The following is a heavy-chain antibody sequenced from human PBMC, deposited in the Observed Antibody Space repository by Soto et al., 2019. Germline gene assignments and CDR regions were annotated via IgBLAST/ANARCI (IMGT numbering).Heavy chain of an antibody. V-gene: IGHV1-69*13. CDR3: ARDFRPMITFGGVIRDY. CDR1: GGTFSSYA. Sequence: ASVKVSCKASGGTFSSYAISWVRQAPGQGLEWMGGITPIFGTANYAQKFQGRVTITADESTSTAYMELSSLRSDDTAVYYCARDFRPMITFGGVIRDYWGQGTLVTVSS. CDR2: ITPIFGTA. J-gene: IGHJ4*02. D-gene: IGHD3-16*02.